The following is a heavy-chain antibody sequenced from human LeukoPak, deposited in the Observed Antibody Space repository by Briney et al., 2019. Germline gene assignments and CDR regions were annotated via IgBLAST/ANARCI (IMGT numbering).Heavy chain of an antibody. D-gene: IGHD3-10*01. Sequence: ASVKVSCKASGYTFTSYDMNWVRQAPGQGLEWMGWINTNTGNPTSAQGFTGRFVFSLDTSVSTAYLQISSLKAEDTAVYYCARLYYYGSGSYYDPSGYWGQGTLVTVSS. V-gene: IGHV7-4-1*02. CDR2: INTNTGNP. CDR3: ARLYYYGSGSYYDPSGY. CDR1: GYTFTSYD. J-gene: IGHJ4*02.